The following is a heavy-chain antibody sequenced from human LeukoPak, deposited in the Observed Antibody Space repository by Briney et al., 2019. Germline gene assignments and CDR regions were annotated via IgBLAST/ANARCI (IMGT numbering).Heavy chain of an antibody. D-gene: IGHD1-1*01. V-gene: IGHV4-59*01. Sequence: SSETLSLTCTVSGGSISSYYWSWIRQPPGKGLEWIGYIYYSGSTHYNPSLKSRVTISVDTSKNQFSLKLSSVTAADTAVYYCAREGTSGTHLNWFDPWGQGTLVTVSS. CDR3: AREGTSGTHLNWFDP. CDR1: GGSISSYY. CDR2: IYYSGST. J-gene: IGHJ5*02.